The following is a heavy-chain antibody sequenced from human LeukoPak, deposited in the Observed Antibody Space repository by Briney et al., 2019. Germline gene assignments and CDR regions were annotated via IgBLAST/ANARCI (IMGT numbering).Heavy chain of an antibody. D-gene: IGHD1-26*01. CDR3: ARDESGNFDY. J-gene: IGHJ4*02. Sequence: PSETLSLTCTVSGGSISSYYRSWIRQPPGKGLEWIGYIYYSGSTNYNPSLKSRVTISVDTSKNQFSLKLSSVTAADTAVYYCARDESGNFDYWGQGTLVTVSS. CDR2: IYYSGST. CDR1: GGSISSYY. V-gene: IGHV4-59*01.